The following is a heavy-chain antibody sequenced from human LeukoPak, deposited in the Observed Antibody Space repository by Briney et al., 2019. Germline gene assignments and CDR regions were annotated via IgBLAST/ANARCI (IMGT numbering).Heavy chain of an antibody. D-gene: IGHD3-10*01. V-gene: IGHV1-24*01. CDR3: ATEGEDYYGSGSYWFGP. CDR2: FDPEDGET. CDR1: GYTLTELS. J-gene: IGHJ5*02. Sequence: ASVKVSCKVSGYTLTELSMHWVRQAPGKGLEWMGGFDPEDGETIYAQKFQGRVTMTEDTSTDTAYMELSSLRSEDTAVYYCATEGEDYYGSGSYWFGPWGQGTLVTVSS.